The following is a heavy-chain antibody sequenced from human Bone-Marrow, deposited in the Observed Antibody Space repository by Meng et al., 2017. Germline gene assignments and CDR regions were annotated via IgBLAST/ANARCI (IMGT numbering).Heavy chain of an antibody. D-gene: IGHD3-22*01. CDR2: ISYDGSNK. Sequence: GESLKISCAASGFTFSSYAMHWVRQAPGKGLEWVAVISYDGSNKYYADSVKGRFTISRDNSKNTLYLQMNSLRAEDTAVYYCARAGSRGMYYYDSSGYLDYWGQGTLVTVSS. CDR1: GFTFSSYA. J-gene: IGHJ4*02. V-gene: IGHV3-30*04. CDR3: ARAGSRGMYYYDSSGYLDY.